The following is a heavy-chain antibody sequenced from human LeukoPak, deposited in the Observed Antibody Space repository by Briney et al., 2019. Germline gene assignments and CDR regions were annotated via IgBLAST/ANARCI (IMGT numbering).Heavy chain of an antibody. CDR1: GGSFSGYY. Sequence: SETLSLTCAVYGGSFSGYYWSWIRQPPGKGLEWIGEINHSGSTNYNPSLKSRVTISVDTSKNQFSLKLSSVTAADTAVYYCARDLNYYGSGSYPYYYYGMDVWGQGTTVTVSS. J-gene: IGHJ6*02. CDR2: INHSGST. D-gene: IGHD3-10*01. V-gene: IGHV4-34*01. CDR3: ARDLNYYGSGSYPYYYYGMDV.